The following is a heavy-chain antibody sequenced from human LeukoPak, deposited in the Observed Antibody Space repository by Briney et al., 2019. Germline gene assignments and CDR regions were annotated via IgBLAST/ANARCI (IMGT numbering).Heavy chain of an antibody. CDR2: IIPIFGTA. Sequence: GASVKVSCKASGGTFSSYAISWVRQAPGQGLGWMGGIIPIFGTANYAQKFQGRVTLTADKSTSTAYMELSSLRSEDTAVYYCAREYGGTHDAFDIWRQGTLVTVSS. CDR1: GGTFSSYA. CDR3: AREYGGTHDAFDI. J-gene: IGHJ3*02. V-gene: IGHV1-69*06. D-gene: IGHD4-23*01.